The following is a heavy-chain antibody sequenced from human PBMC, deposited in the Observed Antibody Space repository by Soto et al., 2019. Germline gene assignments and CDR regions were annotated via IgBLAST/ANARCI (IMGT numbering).Heavy chain of an antibody. CDR1: GGSVSSGSYY. J-gene: IGHJ5*02. D-gene: IGHD4-17*01. CDR2: IYYSGST. V-gene: IGHV4-61*01. Sequence: QVQLQESGPGLVKPSETLSLTCTVSGGSVSSGSYYWSWIRQPPGKGLEWIGYIYYSGSTNYNPSLKSRVTISVDTSKNQFSLKLSSVTAADTAVYYCARGHNLHQKRFYYGGNSESWFDPWGQGTLVTVSS. CDR3: ARGHNLHQKRFYYGGNSESWFDP.